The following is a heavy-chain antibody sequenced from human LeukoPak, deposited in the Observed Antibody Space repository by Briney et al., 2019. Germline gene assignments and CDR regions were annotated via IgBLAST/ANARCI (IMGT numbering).Heavy chain of an antibody. CDR2: INPNSGGT. D-gene: IGHD6-13*01. V-gene: IGHV1-2*06. J-gene: IGHJ6*02. CDR3: ARDRRGDGGGIAAAANYYYYGMDV. Sequence: ASVKVSCKASGYTFTCYYMHWVRQAPGQGLEWMGRINPNSGGTNYAQKFQGRVTMTRDTSIGTAYMELSRLRSDDTAVYYCARDRRGDGGGIAAAANYYYYGMDVWGQGTTVTVSS. CDR1: GYTFTCYY.